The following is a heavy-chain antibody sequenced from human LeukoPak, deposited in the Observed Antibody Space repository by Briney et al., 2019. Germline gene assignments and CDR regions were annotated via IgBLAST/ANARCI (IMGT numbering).Heavy chain of an antibody. CDR1: GFTFSSYA. Sequence: GGSLRRSCAASGFTFSSYAMSWVRQAPGKGLEWVSTISGSGDSTYYADSVKGRFTISRDNSKNTLCLQMNSLRAEDTAVYYCAKDQKSTIVRGVPPGYWGQGTLVTVSS. CDR2: ISGSGDST. CDR3: AKDQKSTIVRGVPPGY. D-gene: IGHD3-10*01. J-gene: IGHJ4*02. V-gene: IGHV3-23*01.